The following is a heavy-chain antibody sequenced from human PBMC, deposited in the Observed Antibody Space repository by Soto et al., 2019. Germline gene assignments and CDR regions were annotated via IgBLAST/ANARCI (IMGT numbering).Heavy chain of an antibody. CDR2: ISISSSDR. CDR3: VRGMNPLF. J-gene: IGHJ4*01. V-gene: IGHV3-21*06. CDR1: GFTLRTYT. Sequence: GGSLRLSCAASGFTLRTYTMNWVRQAPGKGLEWVASISISSSDRYYADSVRGRFTISRDNAKNALYLQMNSLRADDTAVYFCVRGMNPLFGGQGTLVTVSS.